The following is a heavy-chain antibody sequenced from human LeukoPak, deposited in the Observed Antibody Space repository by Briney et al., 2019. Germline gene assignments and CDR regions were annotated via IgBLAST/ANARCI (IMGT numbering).Heavy chain of an antibody. V-gene: IGHV4-34*01. Sequence: SETLSLTCAVYGASFGRYSWSCIRQSPEKGLEWIGEINYSGYTKYNPSLKSRVTMSVDTSKNQFSLNLTSVTAADTAVYYCARVGSTPAKFDYWGQGTQVTVSS. CDR1: GASFGRYS. J-gene: IGHJ4*02. CDR2: INYSGYT. D-gene: IGHD1-26*01. CDR3: ARVGSTPAKFDY.